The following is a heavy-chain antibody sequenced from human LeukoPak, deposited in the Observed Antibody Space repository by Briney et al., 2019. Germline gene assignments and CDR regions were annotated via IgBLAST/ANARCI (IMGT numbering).Heavy chain of an antibody. D-gene: IGHD3-16*01. CDR3: AGGGDFDY. V-gene: IGHV3-21*01. CDR2: ISRTSEYI. J-gene: IGHJ4*02. Sequence: GGSLRLSCAASGFSFSIYFMNWVRQAPGKGLEWVSSISRTSEYIHYANSVRGRFAISRDNAKNSVYLQMNSLRAEDTAVYFCAGGGDFDYWGQGILVTVSA. CDR1: GFSFSIYF.